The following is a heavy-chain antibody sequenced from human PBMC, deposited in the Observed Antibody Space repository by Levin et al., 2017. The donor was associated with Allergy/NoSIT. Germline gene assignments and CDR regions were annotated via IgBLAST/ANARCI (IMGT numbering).Heavy chain of an antibody. CDR3: AKGGRYFDWLLGEFDY. V-gene: IGHV3-30*18. CDR1: GFTFSSYG. CDR2: ISYDGSNK. J-gene: IGHJ4*02. Sequence: GESLKISCAASGFTFSSYGMHWVRQAPGKGLEWVAVISYDGSNKYYADSVKGRFTISRDNSKNTLYLQMNSLRAEDTAVYYCAKGGRYFDWLLGEFDYWGQGTLVTVSS. D-gene: IGHD3-9*01.